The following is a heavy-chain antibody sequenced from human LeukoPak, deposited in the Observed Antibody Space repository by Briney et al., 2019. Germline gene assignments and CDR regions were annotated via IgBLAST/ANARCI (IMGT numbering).Heavy chain of an antibody. J-gene: IGHJ6*04. CDR1: GGSFSGYY. D-gene: IGHD6-19*01. CDR3: ARRLHSSGWSRGYYYGMGV. Sequence: SETLSLTCAVCGGSFSGYYWSWIRQPPGKGLEWIGEINQSGSTNYDPSLKSRVTISVDTSKNQFSLKLSSVTAADTAVYYCARRLHSSGWSRGYYYGMGVWGKGTTVTVSS. CDR2: INQSGST. V-gene: IGHV4-34*01.